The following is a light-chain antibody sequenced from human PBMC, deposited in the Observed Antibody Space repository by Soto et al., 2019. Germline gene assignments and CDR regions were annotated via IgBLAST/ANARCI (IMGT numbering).Light chain of an antibody. CDR1: NSDVDNSNF. CDR3: SLYGGTL. J-gene: IGLJ2*01. CDR2: DGI. Sequence: QSVLTQPASVSGSPGQSITISCTETNSDVDNSNFVAWYQQHPGDVPKLIIYDGIKRPSGVSNRFSGSKSDNTALLTISGLQPEDEADYYCSLYGGTLFGGGTKVTVL. V-gene: IGLV2-23*01.